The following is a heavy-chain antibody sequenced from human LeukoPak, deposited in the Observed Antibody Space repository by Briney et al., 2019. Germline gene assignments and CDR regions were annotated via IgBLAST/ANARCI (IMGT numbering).Heavy chain of an antibody. CDR3: AKDKEPQLLWFGELSITDAFDI. CDR2: ISGSGGST. Sequence: GGSLRLSCAASGFTFSSYAMSWVRQAPGKGLEWVSAISGSGGSTYYADSVKGRFTISRDNSKNTLYLQMNSLRAEDTAVYYCAKDKEPQLLWFGELSITDAFDIWGQGTMVTVSS. V-gene: IGHV3-23*01. CDR1: GFTFSSYA. J-gene: IGHJ3*02. D-gene: IGHD3-10*01.